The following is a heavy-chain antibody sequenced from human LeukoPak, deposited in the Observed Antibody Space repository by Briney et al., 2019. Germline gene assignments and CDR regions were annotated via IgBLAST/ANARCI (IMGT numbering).Heavy chain of an antibody. V-gene: IGHV3-66*01. CDR2: IYSGGST. D-gene: IGHD3-16*02. Sequence: GGSLRLSCAASGFTVSSNYMSWVRQAPGKGLEWVSVIYSGGSTYYADSVKGRFTISRDNSKNTLYLQMNSLRAEDTAVYYCARVIIINVARWFDPWGQGTLVTVSS. CDR3: ARVIIINVARWFDP. CDR1: GFTVSSNY. J-gene: IGHJ5*02.